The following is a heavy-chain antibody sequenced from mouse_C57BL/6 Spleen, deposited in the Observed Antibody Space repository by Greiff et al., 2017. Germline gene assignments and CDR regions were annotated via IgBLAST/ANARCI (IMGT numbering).Heavy chain of an antibody. D-gene: IGHD3-2*02. CDR2: INPYNGGT. V-gene: IGHV1-19*01. J-gene: IGHJ3*01. CDR3: AREGTAQATGFAY. Sequence: EVQLQQSGPVLVKPGASVKMSCKASGYTFTDYYMNWVKQSHGKSLEWIGVINPYNGGTSYNQKFKGKATLTVDKSSSTAYMELNSLTSEDSAVYYCAREGTAQATGFAYWGQGTLVTVSA. CDR1: GYTFTDYY.